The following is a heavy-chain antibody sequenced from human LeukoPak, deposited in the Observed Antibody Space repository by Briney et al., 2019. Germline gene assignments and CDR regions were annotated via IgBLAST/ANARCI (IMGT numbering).Heavy chain of an antibody. J-gene: IGHJ4*02. D-gene: IGHD1-1*01. CDR3: ARVPAGYN. V-gene: IGHV3-53*01. Sequence: PGGSLRLSCAASGFTVSSNHMSWVRQAPGKGLEWVSVIYSGGSTDYADSVKGRFTISRDNSKNTLYLQMNSLRAEDTAVYHCARVPAGYNWGQVTLVTVSS. CDR1: GFTVSSNH. CDR2: IYSGGST.